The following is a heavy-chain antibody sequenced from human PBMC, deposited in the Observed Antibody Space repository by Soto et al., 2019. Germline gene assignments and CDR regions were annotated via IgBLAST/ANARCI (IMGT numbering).Heavy chain of an antibody. Sequence: PGGSLRLSCAASGFTFSSYAMSWVRQAPGKGLEWVSAISDSGGSTYYADSVQGRFTISRDNSKNTLYLQMNSLRAEDTAVYYCAKEGIGGDPLLYYYYGMDVWGQGTTVTVSS. D-gene: IGHD2-21*01. CDR3: AKEGIGGDPLLYYYYGMDV. CDR2: ISDSGGST. CDR1: GFTFSSYA. J-gene: IGHJ6*02. V-gene: IGHV3-23*01.